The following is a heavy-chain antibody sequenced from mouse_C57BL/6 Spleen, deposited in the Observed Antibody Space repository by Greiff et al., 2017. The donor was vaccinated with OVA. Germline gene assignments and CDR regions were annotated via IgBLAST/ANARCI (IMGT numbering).Heavy chain of an antibody. J-gene: IGHJ3*01. CDR2: ISDGGSYT. Sequence: EVKLVESGGGLVKPGGSLKLSCAASGFTFSSYAMSWVRQTPEKRLEWVATISDGGSYTYYPDNVKGRFTISRDNAKNNLYLQMSHLKSEDTAMYYCARGGGYDEWFAYWGQGTLVTVSA. CDR3: ARGGGYDEWFAY. CDR1: GFTFSSYA. D-gene: IGHD2-2*01. V-gene: IGHV5-4*03.